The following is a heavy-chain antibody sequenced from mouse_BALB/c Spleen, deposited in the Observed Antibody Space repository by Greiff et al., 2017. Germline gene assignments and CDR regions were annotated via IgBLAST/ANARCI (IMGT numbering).Heavy chain of an antibody. CDR1: GYTFTSYW. Sequence: VQLQQPGAELVRPGASVKLSCKASGYTFTSYWINWVKQRPGQGLEWIGNIYPSDSYTNYNQKFKDKATLTVDKSSSTAYMQLSSPTSEDSAVYYCTRSYGIYAMDYWGQGTSVTVSS. J-gene: IGHJ4*01. V-gene: IGHV1-69*02. D-gene: IGHD2-1*01. CDR3: TRSYGIYAMDY. CDR2: IYPSDSYT.